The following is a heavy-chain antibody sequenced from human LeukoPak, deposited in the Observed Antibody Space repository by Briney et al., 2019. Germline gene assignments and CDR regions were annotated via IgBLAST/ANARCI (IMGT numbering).Heavy chain of an antibody. Sequence: SETLSLTCAVYGGSFSGYYWSWIRQPPGKGLEWIGEINHSGSTNYNPSLKSRVTISVDTSKNQFSLKLSSVTAADTAVYYRASSMVRGVINFDYWGQGTLVTVSS. CDR3: ASSMVRGVINFDY. CDR2: INHSGST. CDR1: GGSFSGYY. D-gene: IGHD3-10*01. J-gene: IGHJ4*02. V-gene: IGHV4-34*01.